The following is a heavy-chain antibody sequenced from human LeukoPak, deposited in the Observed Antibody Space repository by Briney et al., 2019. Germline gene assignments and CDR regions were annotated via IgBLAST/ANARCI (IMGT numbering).Heavy chain of an antibody. Sequence: GASVKVSCTASVGTFSSYAISWVRQAPGQGLEWMGRIIPILGIANYAQKFQGRVTITADKSTSTAYMELSSLRSEDTAVYYCARDRVPRYYDSSGYYNYYFDYWGQGTLVTVSS. J-gene: IGHJ4*02. D-gene: IGHD3-22*01. CDR1: VGTFSSYA. V-gene: IGHV1-69*04. CDR2: IIPILGIA. CDR3: ARDRVPRYYDSSGYYNYYFDY.